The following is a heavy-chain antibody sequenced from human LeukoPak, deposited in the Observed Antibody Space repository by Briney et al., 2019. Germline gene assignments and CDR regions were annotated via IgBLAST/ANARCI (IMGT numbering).Heavy chain of an antibody. V-gene: IGHV3-23*01. CDR3: AKSFGPVIAAAGTGAD. D-gene: IGHD6-13*01. Sequence: GGSLRLSCAASGFTFSCYAMTWVRQAPGKGLEWVSVISGSGTNTDYADSVKGRFTISRDNSKNTLYLQMNSLRAEDTAVYYCAKSFGPVIAAAGTGADWGQGTLVTVSS. CDR1: GFTFSCYA. CDR2: ISGSGTNT. J-gene: IGHJ4*02.